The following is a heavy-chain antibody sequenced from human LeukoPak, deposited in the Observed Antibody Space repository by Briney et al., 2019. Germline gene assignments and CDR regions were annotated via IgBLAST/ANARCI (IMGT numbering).Heavy chain of an antibody. D-gene: IGHD1-26*01. CDR2: ISGGSGYI. J-gene: IGHJ4*02. V-gene: IGHV3-21*01. CDR3: ARDSGSYYAFDY. Sequence: PGGSLRLSCAASGFTFSTYSMNWVRQAPGKGLEWVSSISGGSGYIYYADRVKHRFTISRDNAKNSLYLQMNSLGAEDTAVYYCARDSGSYYAFDYWGQGTLVSVSS. CDR1: GFTFSTYS.